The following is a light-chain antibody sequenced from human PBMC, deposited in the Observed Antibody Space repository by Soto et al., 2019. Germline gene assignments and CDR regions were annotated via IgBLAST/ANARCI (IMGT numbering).Light chain of an antibody. V-gene: IGKV1-5*01. Sequence: DIPMTQSPSTLSASVGDRVTITCRASQSISSWLAWYQQKPGKAPKLLIHDASSLESGVPSRFSGSGSGTEFILTINSLQPDDFATYYCQQYNSYSLWTFGQGTKVEIK. CDR3: QQYNSYSLWT. J-gene: IGKJ1*01. CDR1: QSISSW. CDR2: DAS.